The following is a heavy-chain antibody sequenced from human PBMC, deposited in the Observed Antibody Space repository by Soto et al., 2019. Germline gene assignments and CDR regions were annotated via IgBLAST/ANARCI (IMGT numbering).Heavy chain of an antibody. Sequence: SETLSLTCAVSGYSISSSNWWGWIRQPPGKGLEWIGYIYYSGSTYYNPSLKSRVTMSVDTSKNQFSLKLSSVTAVDTAVYYCARGYSYSRDAFDIWGQGTMVTVS. CDR2: IYYSGST. CDR3: ARGYSYSRDAFDI. CDR1: GYSISSSNW. V-gene: IGHV4-28*03. D-gene: IGHD5-18*01. J-gene: IGHJ3*02.